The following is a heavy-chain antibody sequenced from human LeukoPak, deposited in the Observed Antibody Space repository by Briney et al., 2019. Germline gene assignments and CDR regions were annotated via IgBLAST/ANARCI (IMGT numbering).Heavy chain of an antibody. Sequence: SGTLSLTCTVSGGSVSNGRFYWSWIRQPPGKGLEWIGYIYYSGSTNYNPSLKSRVTISVDTSKNQFSLKLSSVTAADTAVYYCARDPHYDSSGYYFDYWGQGTLVTVSS. CDR2: IYYSGST. CDR1: GGSVSNGRFY. CDR3: ARDPHYDSSGYYFDY. D-gene: IGHD3-22*01. V-gene: IGHV4-61*01. J-gene: IGHJ4*02.